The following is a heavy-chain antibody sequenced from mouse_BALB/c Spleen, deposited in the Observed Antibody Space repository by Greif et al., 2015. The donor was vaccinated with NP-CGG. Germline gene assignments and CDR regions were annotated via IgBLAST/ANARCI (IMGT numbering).Heavy chain of an antibody. Sequence: QVQPQQSGPELVKPGASVKISCKASGYAFSSSWMNWVKQRPGQGLEWIGRIYPGDGDTNYNGKFKGKATLTADKSSSTAYMQLSSLTSVDSAVYFCASPGGFAYWGQGTLVTVSA. CDR1: GYAFSSSW. V-gene: IGHV1-82*01. CDR3: ASPGGFAY. CDR2: IYPGDGDT. J-gene: IGHJ3*01.